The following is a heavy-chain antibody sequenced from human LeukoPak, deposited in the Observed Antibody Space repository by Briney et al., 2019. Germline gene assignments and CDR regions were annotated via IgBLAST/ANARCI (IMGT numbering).Heavy chain of an antibody. D-gene: IGHD4-17*01. CDR3: AGARNGDYRWDY. Sequence: GESLKISCRDSGYSFTNYWIGWVRQMPGKGLGWMGIIHAADSHTKYSPSFQGQVTISVDKSISTAYLQWSGLKASDTAIYYCAGARNGDYRWDYWGQGTLVTVSS. J-gene: IGHJ4*02. V-gene: IGHV5-51*01. CDR1: GYSFTNYW. CDR2: IHAADSHT.